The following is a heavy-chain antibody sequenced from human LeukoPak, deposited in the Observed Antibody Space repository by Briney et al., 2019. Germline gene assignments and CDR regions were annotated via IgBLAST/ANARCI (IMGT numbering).Heavy chain of an antibody. Sequence: SETLSLTCTVSGGSISSYYWSWLRQSPGKGLEWIGCIYDTGTTNYNPSLSSRVTISVDTSRNQFSLKLNSLTAADTAVYYCAREVGSQYYGSGSYSAAHFDHWGQGTLVTVSS. V-gene: IGHV4-59*01. J-gene: IGHJ4*02. CDR3: AREVGSQYYGSGSYSAAHFDH. D-gene: IGHD3-10*01. CDR1: GGSISSYY. CDR2: IYDTGTT.